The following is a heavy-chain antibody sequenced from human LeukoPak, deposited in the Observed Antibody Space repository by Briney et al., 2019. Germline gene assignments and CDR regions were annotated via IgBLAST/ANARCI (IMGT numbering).Heavy chain of an antibody. CDR1: GGTFRSYA. D-gene: IGHD2-21*02. CDR2: IIPIFGIA. J-gene: IGHJ6*02. CDR3: ARDPHIVVVTADYYGMDV. V-gene: IGHV1-69*04. Sequence: GSSVKVSCKASGGTFRSYAISWVRQAPGQGLEWMGRIIPIFGIANYAQKFQGRVTITADKSASTAYMELSSLRSEDTAVYYCARDPHIVVVTADYYGMDVWGQGTTVTVSS.